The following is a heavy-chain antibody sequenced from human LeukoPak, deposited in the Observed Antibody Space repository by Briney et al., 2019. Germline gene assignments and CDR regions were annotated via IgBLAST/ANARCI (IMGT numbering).Heavy chain of an antibody. V-gene: IGHV4-59*01. CDR1: GGSISSYY. D-gene: IGHD3-10*01. CDR2: IYYSGST. Sequence: SETLSLTCTVSGGSISSYYWSWIRQPPGKGLEWIGYIYYSGSTNYNPSLKSRVTISVDTSKNQFSLKLSSVTAADTAVYYCAREAGSGSSLDAFDIWGQGTMATVSS. J-gene: IGHJ3*02. CDR3: AREAGSGSSLDAFDI.